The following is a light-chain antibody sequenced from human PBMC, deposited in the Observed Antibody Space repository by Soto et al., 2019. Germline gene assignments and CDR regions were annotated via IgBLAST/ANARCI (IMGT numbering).Light chain of an antibody. CDR3: QQANTTPFT. Sequence: DIQITQSPSSWSSSVLERSTITFVASQRIYNWLVWYQQKKGEDPKILIHSATTLQSGVPSRFSGGGSGTEFSLTISGLQPEDSATDFCQQANTTPFTFGQGTRLEI. CDR1: QRIYNW. CDR2: SAT. V-gene: IGKV1-12*01. J-gene: IGKJ5*01.